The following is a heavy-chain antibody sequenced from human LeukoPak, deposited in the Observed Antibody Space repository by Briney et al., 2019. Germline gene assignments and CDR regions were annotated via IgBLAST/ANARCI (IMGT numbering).Heavy chain of an antibody. J-gene: IGHJ5*02. CDR2: IYYSGIT. Sequence: SETLSLTCTVSGGSISSDYWSWIRQPPGKGLEWIGYIYYSGITYYNPSLKSRVTISVGTSKNQFSLKLSSVTAADTAIYYCARRLVRGDYYSDASWGQGALVTVSS. CDR1: GGSISSDY. D-gene: IGHD3-22*01. CDR3: ARRLVRGDYYSDAS. V-gene: IGHV4-59*08.